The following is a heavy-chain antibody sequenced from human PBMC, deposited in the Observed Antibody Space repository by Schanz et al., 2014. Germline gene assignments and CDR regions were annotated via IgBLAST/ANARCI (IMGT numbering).Heavy chain of an antibody. J-gene: IGHJ4*02. CDR1: GFIFSNYG. D-gene: IGHD5-12*01. Sequence: VQLVESGGGVVQPGGSLRLSCAASGFIFSNYGMHWVRQAPGKGLEWVSYISSSGTTIYYADSVKGRFTISRDNAKNSLFLQMNSLRAEDTAVYYCASPSGYSDYGTYFDFWGQGTLVTVSS. CDR2: ISSSGTTI. V-gene: IGHV3-48*01. CDR3: ASPSGYSDYGTYFDF.